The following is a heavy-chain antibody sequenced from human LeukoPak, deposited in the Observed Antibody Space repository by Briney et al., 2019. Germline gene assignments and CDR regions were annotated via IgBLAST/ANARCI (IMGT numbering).Heavy chain of an antibody. CDR1: GYTFTGYY. CDR2: INPNSGGT. D-gene: IGHD4-23*01. J-gene: IGHJ1*01. Sequence: ASVKVSCKASGYTFTGYYMHWVRQAPGQGLEWMGWINPNSGGTNYAQKFQFRVTMTTDTSTSTAYMELRSLRSDDTAVYYCARDKAVTTEVTQHFQHWGQGTLVTVSS. CDR3: ARDKAVTTEVTQHFQH. V-gene: IGHV1-2*02.